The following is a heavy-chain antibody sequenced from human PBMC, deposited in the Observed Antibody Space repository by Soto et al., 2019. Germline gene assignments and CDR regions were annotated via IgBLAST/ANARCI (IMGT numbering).Heavy chain of an antibody. J-gene: IGHJ6*03. D-gene: IGHD3-3*01. CDR3: SRQASDFWSGKPQYYMDV. CDR2: IRSKANNYAT. V-gene: IGHV3-73*01. CDR1: GFTFSGSA. Sequence: EVQLVESGGGLVQPGGSLKLSCAASGFTFSGSAMHWVRQASGKGLEWVGRIRSKANNYATAYGASVKGRFTISRDDSKNMAYLQMNSLKTEDTAVYYCSRQASDFWSGKPQYYMDVWGKGTTVTVSS.